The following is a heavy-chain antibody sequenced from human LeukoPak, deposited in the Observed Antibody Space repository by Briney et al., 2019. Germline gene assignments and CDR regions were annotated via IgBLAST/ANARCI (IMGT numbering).Heavy chain of an antibody. CDR1: AFTFSSYA. CDR2: ISSSGGST. CDR3: ARLMVRGVIGSDY. J-gene: IGHJ4*02. V-gene: IGHV3-23*01. Sequence: PGGFLRLSCAASAFTFSSYAMTWVRQAPGKGLEWVSTISSSGGSTYYADSVKGRFTISRDNSKNTLFLQMNSLRGEDTAVYYCARLMVRGVIGSDYWGQGTLVTVSS. D-gene: IGHD3-10*01.